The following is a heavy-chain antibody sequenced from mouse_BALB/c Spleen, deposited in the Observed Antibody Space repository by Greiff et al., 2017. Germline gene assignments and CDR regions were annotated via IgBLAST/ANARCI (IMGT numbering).Heavy chain of an antibody. Sequence: QVQLQQSAAELARPGASVKMSCKASGYTFTSYTMHWVKQRPGQGLEWIGYINPSSGYTEYNQKFKDKTTLTADKSSSTAYMQLSSLTSEDSAVYYCARGEYGNQFDYWGQGTTLTVSS. CDR3: ARGEYGNQFDY. V-gene: IGHV1-4*02. J-gene: IGHJ2*01. CDR2: INPSSGYT. CDR1: GYTFTSYT. D-gene: IGHD2-1*01.